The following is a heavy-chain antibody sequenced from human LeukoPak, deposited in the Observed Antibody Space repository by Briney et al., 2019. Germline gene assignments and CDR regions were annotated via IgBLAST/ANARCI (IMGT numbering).Heavy chain of an antibody. CDR1: GGTFSSYA. J-gene: IGHJ4*02. CDR3: ARDQTGESHFDY. D-gene: IGHD7-27*01. V-gene: IGHV1-69*05. Sequence: SVKVSCKASGGTFSSYAISWVRQAPGQGLEWMGGIIPIFGTANYAQKFQGRVTITTDESTSTAYMELSSLRSEDTAVYYCARDQTGESHFDYWGQGTLVTVSS. CDR2: IIPIFGTA.